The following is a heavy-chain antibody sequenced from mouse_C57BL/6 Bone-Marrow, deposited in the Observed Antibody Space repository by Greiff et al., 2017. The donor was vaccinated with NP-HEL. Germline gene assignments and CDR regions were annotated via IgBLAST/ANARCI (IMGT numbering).Heavy chain of an antibody. CDR2: IYPSDSET. V-gene: IGHV1-61*01. Sequence: QVQLQQPGAELVRPGSSVKLSCKASGYTFTSYWMDWVKQRPGQGLEWIGNIYPSDSETHYNQKFKDKATLTVDKSSSTAYMQLSSLTSEDSAVYYCARGHGMGYAMDYWGQGTSVTVSS. CDR3: ARGHGMGYAMDY. CDR1: GYTFTSYW. J-gene: IGHJ4*01.